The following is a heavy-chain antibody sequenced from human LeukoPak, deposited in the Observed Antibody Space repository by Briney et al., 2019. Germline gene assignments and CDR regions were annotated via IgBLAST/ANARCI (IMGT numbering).Heavy chain of an antibody. Sequence: GSLRLSCAASGFTFSSYSMNWVRQAPGKGLEWVSSISTTSSYIYYADSLKGRFTISRDNAKNSLYLQMNNLRAEDTAVYYCAGILWFGESDYWGQGTLLTVSS. V-gene: IGHV3-21*01. CDR1: GFTFSSYS. D-gene: IGHD3-10*01. CDR3: AGILWFGESDY. CDR2: ISTTSSYI. J-gene: IGHJ4*02.